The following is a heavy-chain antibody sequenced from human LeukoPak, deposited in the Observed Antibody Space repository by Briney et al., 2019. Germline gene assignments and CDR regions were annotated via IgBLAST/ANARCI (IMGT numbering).Heavy chain of an antibody. J-gene: IGHJ3*02. CDR1: GLTFDDYA. CDR2: ITWNSGTI. V-gene: IGHV3-9*01. CDR3: ARDDTHYGSSGSFYDAFDI. Sequence: GGSLRLSCATSGLTFDDYAFHWVRKAPGRGLDLVAGITWNSGTINYADSVKGRLTISRDNAKNTLYLQMNRLRAEDTAVYYCARDDTHYGSSGSFYDAFDIWGQGTMVTVSS. D-gene: IGHD3-22*01.